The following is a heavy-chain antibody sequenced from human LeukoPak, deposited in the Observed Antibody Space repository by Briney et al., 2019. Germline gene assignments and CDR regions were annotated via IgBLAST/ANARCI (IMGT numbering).Heavy chain of an antibody. J-gene: IGHJ4*02. CDR2: ISSSSSYI. CDR1: GFTFSSYS. V-gene: IGHV3-21*01. CDR3: ARDKVYGDYADYFDY. D-gene: IGHD4-17*01. Sequence: PGGSLRLSCAASGFTFSSYSMNWVRQAPGKGLEWVSSISSSSSYIYYADSVKGRFTISRDNAKNSLYLQMNSLRAEDTAVYYCARDKVYGDYADYFDYWGQGTLVTVSS.